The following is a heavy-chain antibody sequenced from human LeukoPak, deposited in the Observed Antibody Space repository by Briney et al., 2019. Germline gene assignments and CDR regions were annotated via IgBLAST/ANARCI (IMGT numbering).Heavy chain of an antibody. V-gene: IGHV4-4*07. CDR1: GGSISSYY. J-gene: IGHJ4*02. CDR3: ARSGLMVRGVIPFDY. CDR2: IYTSGST. D-gene: IGHD3-10*01. Sequence: PSETLSLTSTVSGGSISSYYWSWIRQPAGKGLEWIGRIYTSGSTNYNPSLKSRVTMSVDTSKNQFSLKLSSVTAADTAVYYCARSGLMVRGVIPFDYWGQGTLVTVSS.